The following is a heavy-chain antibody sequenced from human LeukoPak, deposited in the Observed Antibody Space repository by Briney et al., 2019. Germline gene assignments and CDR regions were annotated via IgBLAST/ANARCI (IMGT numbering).Heavy chain of an antibody. J-gene: IGHJ4*02. D-gene: IGHD5-18*01. V-gene: IGHV1-2*02. CDR1: GYTFTGYY. Sequence: ASVKVSCKASGYTFTGYYMHWVRQAPGQGLEWMGWINPNSGGTNYAQKFQGRVTMTRDTSISTAYMELSRLRSDDTAVYYCARVMDTAIALDYWGQGTLVTVSS. CDR2: INPNSGGT. CDR3: ARVMDTAIALDY.